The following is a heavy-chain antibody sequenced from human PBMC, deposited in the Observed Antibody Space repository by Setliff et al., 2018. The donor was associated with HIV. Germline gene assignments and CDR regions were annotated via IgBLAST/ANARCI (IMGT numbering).Heavy chain of an antibody. Sequence: SETLSLTCAVYGGSFSAYYWSWIRQPPGKGLEWIGEINHSGSTNYNPSLKTRVTIMVDTSKNQFSLKLNSVTAADTAVYYCARDWPLEYWGQGTLVTVSS. CDR2: INHSGST. D-gene: IGHD1-1*01. V-gene: IGHV4-34*01. J-gene: IGHJ4*02. CDR3: ARDWPLEY. CDR1: GGSFSAYY.